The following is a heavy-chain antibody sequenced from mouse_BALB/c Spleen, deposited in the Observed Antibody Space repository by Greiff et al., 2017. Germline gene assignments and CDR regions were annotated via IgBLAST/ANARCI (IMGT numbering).Heavy chain of an antibody. CDR1: GFSFTGYA. CDR2: IRSDGST. J-gene: IGHJ2*01. Sequence: VKLVESGPGLVAPSQTLSITCTVSGFSFTGYAVTWVRQPPGKGLEWLGMIRSDGSTDYHSTLNSRLSISRDNSKSHVFLKMNSLQTDDTARYYCAREVYDCYYDIDYWGQGTTVTVSS. CDR3: AREVYDCYYDIDY. D-gene: IGHD2-3*01. V-gene: IGHV2-6-7*01.